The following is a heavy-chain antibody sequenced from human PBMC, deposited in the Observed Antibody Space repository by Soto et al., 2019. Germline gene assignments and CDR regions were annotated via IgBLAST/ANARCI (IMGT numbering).Heavy chain of an antibody. CDR3: ARDPAWGSLDY. J-gene: IGHJ4*02. Sequence: EVQLVESGGGLVQPGGSLRLSCAASGFTFSNSWRSWFRKAPGKGLEWVADINPVESEKYYVDSVKGRFTVSRDNAKNSLYLQMNSLRVEDTALYYCARDPAWGSLDYWGLGTLVTVSS. D-gene: IGHD7-27*01. CDR1: GFTFSNSW. CDR2: INPVESEK. V-gene: IGHV3-7*01.